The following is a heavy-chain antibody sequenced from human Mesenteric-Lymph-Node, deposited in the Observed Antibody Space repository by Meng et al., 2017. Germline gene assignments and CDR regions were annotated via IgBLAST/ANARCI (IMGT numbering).Heavy chain of an antibody. CDR1: GDSVSRDSAA. CDR2: TYYRSKWYN. Sequence: QGALQHSAGGLGKAGQPLSLTWGISGDSVSRDSAAWNWIRQCASRGLGWVGRTYYRSKWYNDYAVSVKSRITINPDTSKNQFSLQLNSVTPEDTAMYYCARSGSSGWIDYWGQGTLVTVSS. V-gene: IGHV6-1*01. D-gene: IGHD6-19*01. J-gene: IGHJ4*02. CDR3: ARSGSSGWIDY.